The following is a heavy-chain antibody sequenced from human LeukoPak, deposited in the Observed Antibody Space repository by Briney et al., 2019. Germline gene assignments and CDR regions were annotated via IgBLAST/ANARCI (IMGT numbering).Heavy chain of an antibody. CDR1: GFTFSSYG. J-gene: IGHJ4*02. CDR2: MRSDGSAT. V-gene: IGHV3-7*01. D-gene: IGHD3-10*02. Sequence: PGGSLRLSCAASGFTFSSYGVHWVRQAPGEGLEWVANMRSDGSATFYADSVKGRFTISRDNAKNSLYLQMNSLRAEDTAVYFCARDNNFVLDYWGQGILVTVSS. CDR3: ARDNNFVLDY.